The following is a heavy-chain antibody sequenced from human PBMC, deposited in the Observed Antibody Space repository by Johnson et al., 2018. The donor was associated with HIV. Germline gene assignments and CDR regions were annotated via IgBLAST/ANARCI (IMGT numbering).Heavy chain of an antibody. J-gene: IGHJ3*02. Sequence: VQLVESGGGLVQPGGSLRLSCAASGFTFTSYWMSWVRQAPGKGLAWVANIKQDGSEKYYVDSVKGRFTISRDNAKDSLFLQMNSLGAEDTTVYYCARSNAFDIWGQGTMVTVSS. CDR2: IKQDGSEK. CDR1: GFTFTSYW. CDR3: ARSNAFDI. V-gene: IGHV3-7*02.